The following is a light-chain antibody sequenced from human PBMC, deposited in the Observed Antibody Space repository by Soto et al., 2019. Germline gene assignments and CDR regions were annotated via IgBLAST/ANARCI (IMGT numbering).Light chain of an antibody. V-gene: IGLV2-23*01. CDR3: CSYVGSNTYV. CDR2: EGN. Sequence: QSALTQPASVSGSPGQSITISCTGAGRDVGSCDLVSWYQQHPGKVPKLIIYEGNKRPSGISNRFSTSKSGNTASLTISGLQAEDEADYYCCSYVGSNTYVFGTGTQLTVL. J-gene: IGLJ1*01. CDR1: GRDVGSCDL.